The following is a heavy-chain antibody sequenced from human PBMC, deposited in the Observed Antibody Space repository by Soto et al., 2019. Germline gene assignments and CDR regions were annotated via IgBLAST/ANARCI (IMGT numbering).Heavy chain of an antibody. D-gene: IGHD3-3*01. J-gene: IGHJ4*02. Sequence: ASVKVSCKASGYTFTDYYMHWVRQAPGQGLEWMGWINPNSGGTNYAQKFQGWVTMTSDTSISTAYMELSRLRSDDTAVYYCARDNIRSGSLDYWGQGTQVTVS. V-gene: IGHV1-2*04. CDR2: INPNSGGT. CDR3: ARDNIRSGSLDY. CDR1: GYTFTDYY.